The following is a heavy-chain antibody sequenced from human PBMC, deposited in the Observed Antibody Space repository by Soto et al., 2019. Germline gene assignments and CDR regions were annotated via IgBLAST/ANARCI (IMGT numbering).Heavy chain of an antibody. J-gene: IGHJ4*02. V-gene: IGHV1-3*01. CDR2: INAGNGNT. D-gene: IGHD2-2*01. Sequence: GASVKVSCKASGYTFTNYAMHWVRQAPGQRLEWMGSINAGNGNTKYSQKFQGRVTITRDTSASTAYMELSSLRSEDTAVYYCAREIPAAMFDYWGQGTLVTVSS. CDR3: AREIPAAMFDY. CDR1: GYTFTNYA.